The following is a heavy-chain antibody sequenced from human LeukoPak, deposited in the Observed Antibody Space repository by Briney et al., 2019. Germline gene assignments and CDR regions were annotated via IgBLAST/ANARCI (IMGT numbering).Heavy chain of an antibody. CDR1: GASISSGGYF. D-gene: IGHD3-3*02. V-gene: IGHV4-61*02. CDR2: LYTNGGA. Sequence: SETLSLTCTVSGASISSGGYFWTWIRQPAGKGLEWIGRLYTNGGATYNPSLKSRVTFSLDTSSQFSLKLKSVTAADTAVYYCARLPPSHLGYFDYWGQGTLVTVSS. J-gene: IGHJ4*02. CDR3: ARLPPSHLGYFDY.